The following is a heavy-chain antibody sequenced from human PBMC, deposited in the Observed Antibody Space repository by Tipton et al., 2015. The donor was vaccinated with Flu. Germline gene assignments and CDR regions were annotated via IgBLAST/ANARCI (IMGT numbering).Heavy chain of an antibody. D-gene: IGHD3-22*01. V-gene: IGHV3-30*02. J-gene: IGHJ4*02. CDR2: IRYDGSNK. CDR1: GFTFSSYG. CDR3: AKALDTYYYDSSGYSRSPFDY. Sequence: SGFTFSSYGMHWVRQAPGKGLEWVAFIRYDGSNKYYADSVKGRFTVSRDNSKNTLYLQMNSLRAEDTAVYYCAKALDTYYYDSSGYSRSPFDYWGQGTLVTVSS.